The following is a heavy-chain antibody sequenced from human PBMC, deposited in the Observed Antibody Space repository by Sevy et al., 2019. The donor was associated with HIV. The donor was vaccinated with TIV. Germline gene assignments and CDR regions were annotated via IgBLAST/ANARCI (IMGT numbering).Heavy chain of an antibody. Sequence: GESLKISCAASGFTFSSYSMNWVRQAPGRGLEWVSYISSSSSYIYYADSVKGRFTISRDNAKNSLYLQMNSVRAEDTAVYYCARGRAGGYYGGDYFDYWGQGTLVTVSS. CDR2: ISSSSSYI. V-gene: IGHV3-21*01. J-gene: IGHJ4*02. CDR3: ARGRAGGYYGGDYFDY. CDR1: GFTFSSYS. D-gene: IGHD3-22*01.